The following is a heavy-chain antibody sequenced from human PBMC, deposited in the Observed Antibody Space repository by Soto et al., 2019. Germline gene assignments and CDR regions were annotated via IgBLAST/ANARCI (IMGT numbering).Heavy chain of an antibody. Sequence: QVQLVQSGAEVKEPGSAVKVSCKAPADSFSSYGISWVRQAPGQGLEWMGGIIPIFGTTNYAEKFQGRVTITADDSTNTAYMELSSLRSEDTALYYCARVFPDGWVEPGVVLGYLDTWGRGTLVTVSS. CDR2: IIPIFGTT. D-gene: IGHD3-3*01. CDR3: ARVFPDGWVEPGVVLGYLDT. V-gene: IGHV1-69*01. J-gene: IGHJ4*02. CDR1: ADSFSSYG.